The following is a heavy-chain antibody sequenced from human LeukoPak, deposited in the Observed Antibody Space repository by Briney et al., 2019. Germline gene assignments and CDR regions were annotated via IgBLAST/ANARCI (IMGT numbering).Heavy chain of an antibody. Sequence: KPSETLSLTCTVSGGSISSSSYYWGWIRQPPGKGLEWIGSIFYSGSTYYNPSLKSRVTISVDTSKNQFSLKLSSVTAADTAVYFCARQRGSSGWYELFDYWGQGTLVTVSS. CDR3: ARQRGSSGWYELFDY. J-gene: IGHJ4*02. V-gene: IGHV4-39*01. CDR1: GGSISSSSYY. D-gene: IGHD6-19*01. CDR2: IFYSGST.